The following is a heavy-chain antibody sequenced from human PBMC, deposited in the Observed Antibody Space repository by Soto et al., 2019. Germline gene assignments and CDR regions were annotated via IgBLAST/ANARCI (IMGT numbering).Heavy chain of an antibody. V-gene: IGHV1-3*01. Sequence: ASVKVSCKASGYTFTSYAMHWVRQAPGQRLEWMGWINAGNGNTKYSQKFQGRVTITRDTSASTAYMELSSLRSEDTAVYYCARRAVPYGDLLLFHSDYWGQGTLVTVS. CDR3: ARRAVPYGDLLLFHSDY. CDR2: INAGNGNT. D-gene: IGHD4-17*01. J-gene: IGHJ4*02. CDR1: GYTFTSYA.